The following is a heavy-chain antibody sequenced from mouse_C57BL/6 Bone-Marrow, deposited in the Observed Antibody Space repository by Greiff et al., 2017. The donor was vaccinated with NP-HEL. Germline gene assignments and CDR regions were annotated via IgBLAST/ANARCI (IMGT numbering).Heavy chain of an antibody. Sequence: QVQLQQSGPELVKPGASVKISCKASGYAFSSSWMNWVKQRPGKGLEWIGRIYPGDGDTNYNGKFKGKATLTADKSSSTAYMQLSSLTSEDSAVYFCAMGNFCWYFGVWGTGTTVTVSS. CDR1: GYAFSSSW. CDR2: IYPGDGDT. J-gene: IGHJ1*03. D-gene: IGHD2-1*01. V-gene: IGHV1-82*01. CDR3: AMGNFCWYFGV.